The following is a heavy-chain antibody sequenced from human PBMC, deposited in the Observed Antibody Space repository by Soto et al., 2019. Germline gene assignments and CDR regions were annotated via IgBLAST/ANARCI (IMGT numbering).Heavy chain of an antibody. V-gene: IGHV3-48*03. CDR2: ISSSGSTI. Sequence: PGGSLRLSCAASGFTFSSYEMNWVRQAPGKGLEWVSYISSSGSTIYYADSVKGRFTISRDNAKNSLYLQMNSLRAEDTAVYYCAREGSSRRRSSIDYWGQGTLVTVSS. J-gene: IGHJ4*02. CDR3: AREGSSRRRSSIDY. CDR1: GFTFSSYE. D-gene: IGHD6-13*01.